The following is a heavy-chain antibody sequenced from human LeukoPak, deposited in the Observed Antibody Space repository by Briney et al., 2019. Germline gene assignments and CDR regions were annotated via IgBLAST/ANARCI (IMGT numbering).Heavy chain of an antibody. CDR1: GFTFSSYG. V-gene: IGHV3-33*01. J-gene: IGHJ6*02. CDR3: ARAPVVPAAIGDYYYYGMDV. D-gene: IGHD2-2*02. Sequence: GGSLGLSCAASGFTFSSYGMHWVRQAPGKGLEWVAVIWYDGSNKYYADSVKGRFTISRDNSKNTLYLQMNSLRAEDTAVYYCARAPVVPAAIGDYYYYGMDVWGQGTTVTVSS. CDR2: IWYDGSNK.